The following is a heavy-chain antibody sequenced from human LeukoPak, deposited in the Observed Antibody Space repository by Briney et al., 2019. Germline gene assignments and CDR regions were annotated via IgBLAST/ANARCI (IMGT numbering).Heavy chain of an antibody. J-gene: IGHJ6*02. Sequence: GGSLRLSCAASGFTPDDYAMHWVRQAPGKALEWVSGISWNSGSIGYADSVKGRFTISRDNAKNSLYLQMNSLRAEDTALYYCAKDPYYYYYGMDVWGQGTTVTVSS. CDR3: AKDPYYYYYGMDV. V-gene: IGHV3-9*02. CDR1: GFTPDDYA. CDR2: ISWNSGSI.